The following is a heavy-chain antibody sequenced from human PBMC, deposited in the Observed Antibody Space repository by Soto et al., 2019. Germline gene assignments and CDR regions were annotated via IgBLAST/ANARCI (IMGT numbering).Heavy chain of an antibody. CDR3: ASHYCSSTSCYPVYYYYYGMDV. J-gene: IGHJ6*02. CDR2: IYPGDSDT. V-gene: IGHV5-51*01. D-gene: IGHD2-2*01. Sequence: GESLKISCKGSGYSFTSDWIGWVRQMPGKGLEWMGIIYPGDSDTRYSPSFQGQVTISADKSISTAYLQWSSLKASDTAMYYCASHYCSSTSCYPVYYYYYGMDVWGQGTTVTVSS. CDR1: GYSFTSDW.